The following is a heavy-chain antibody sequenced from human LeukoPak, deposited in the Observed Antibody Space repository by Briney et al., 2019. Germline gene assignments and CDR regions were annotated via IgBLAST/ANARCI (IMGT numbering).Heavy chain of an antibody. D-gene: IGHD6-19*01. CDR1: GGSFSGYY. J-gene: IGHJ2*01. CDR2: INHSGST. V-gene: IGHV4-34*01. CDR3: ARVWVAGDLYWYFDL. Sequence: SETLSLTCAVYGGSFSGYYWSWIRQPPGKGLEWIGEINHSGSTNCNPSLKSRVTISVDTSKNQFSLKLSSVTAADTAVYYCARVWVAGDLYWYFDLWGRGTLVTVSS.